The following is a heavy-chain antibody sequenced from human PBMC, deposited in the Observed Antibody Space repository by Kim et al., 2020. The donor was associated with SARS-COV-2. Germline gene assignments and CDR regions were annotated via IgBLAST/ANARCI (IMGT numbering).Heavy chain of an antibody. CDR3: ARLINYYDSSGYWGRDGAFDI. CDR2: ISSSGSTI. Sequence: GGSLRLSCAASGFTFSSFSMNWVRQAPGKGLEWVSDISSSGSTIYYADSVKGRFTISRDNAKNSLYLQMNSLRDEDTAVYYCARLINYYDSSGYWGRDGAFDIWGQGTMVTVSS. CDR1: GFTFSSFS. V-gene: IGHV3-48*02. D-gene: IGHD3-22*01. J-gene: IGHJ3*02.